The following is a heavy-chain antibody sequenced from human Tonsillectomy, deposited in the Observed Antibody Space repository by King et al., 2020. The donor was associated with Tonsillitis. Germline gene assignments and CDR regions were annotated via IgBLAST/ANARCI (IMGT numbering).Heavy chain of an antibody. CDR2: ISWNSGSI. D-gene: IGHD3-10*01. J-gene: IGHJ6*02. CDR3: AKDLGSGNYYNGCYYQGMDV. Sequence: VQLVESGGGLVKPDRSLRLSCAASGFTFDDYAMHWVRQAPGKGLEWVSGISWNSGSIVYADSVKGRFTISRDNAKNSLYLQMNSLRAEDTALYYCAKDLGSGNYYNGCYYQGMDVWGQGTTVTVSS. CDR1: GFTFDDYA. V-gene: IGHV3-9*01.